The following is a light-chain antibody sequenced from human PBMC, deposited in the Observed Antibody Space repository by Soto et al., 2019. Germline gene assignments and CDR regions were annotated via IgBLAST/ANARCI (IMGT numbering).Light chain of an antibody. J-gene: IGKJ1*01. V-gene: IGKV3D-15*01. CDR3: QQYNNCPRT. CDR2: GAS. CDR1: QSVNSN. Sequence: EIVMTQSPATLSVSPGERATLSCKASQSVNSNVAWYQQEPGQAPRLLIYGASTRATGIPARFSGTVSGTEFALTSSSLQSEYFAVYYCQQYNNCPRTFGQGTKVEIK.